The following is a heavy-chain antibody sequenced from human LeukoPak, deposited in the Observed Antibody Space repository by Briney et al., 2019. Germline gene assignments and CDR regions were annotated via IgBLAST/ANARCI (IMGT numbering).Heavy chain of an antibody. V-gene: IGHV3-33*01. D-gene: IGHD6-13*01. CDR1: GFTFSSYG. CDR2: IWYDRSNK. J-gene: IGHJ6*02. CDR3: ARAGDSCWLRHYYYGMDV. Sequence: GGSLRLSCAASGFTFSSYGMHWVRQAPGKGLEWVAIIWYDRSNKDYADSVKGRFTISRDNSKNTVFLQMNSLGAEDTAVYYCARAGDSCWLRHYYYGMDVWGQGTTVTVSS.